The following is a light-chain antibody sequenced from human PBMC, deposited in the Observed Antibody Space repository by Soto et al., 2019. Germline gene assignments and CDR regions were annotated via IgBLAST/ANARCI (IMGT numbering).Light chain of an antibody. CDR2: GAS. J-gene: IGKJ3*01. CDR1: QSISSSY. V-gene: IGKV3-20*01. Sequence: EIVLTHSRGTLSLSKGERATLSCRASQSISSSYLAWYQQKPGQAPRLPVYGASSRATGTPDRFSGSGSGTDFTLTISRLEPEDFAVYYCQQYGSSRFTFGPGTKVDIK. CDR3: QQYGSSRFT.